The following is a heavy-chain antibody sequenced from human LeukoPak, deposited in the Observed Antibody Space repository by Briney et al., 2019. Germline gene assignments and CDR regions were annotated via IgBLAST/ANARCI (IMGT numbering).Heavy chain of an antibody. Sequence: SETLSLTCTVSGGSLSSYHWSWLRQPPGKGLDGIGYIYYSGSTNYKLSLMSRVTISVDTTKNQFSLKMSSVTAADTAVYYCARVVRYFDWLLFDYWGQGTLVTVSS. D-gene: IGHD3-9*01. J-gene: IGHJ4*02. CDR2: IYYSGST. CDR3: ARVVRYFDWLLFDY. V-gene: IGHV4-59*01. CDR1: GGSLSSYH.